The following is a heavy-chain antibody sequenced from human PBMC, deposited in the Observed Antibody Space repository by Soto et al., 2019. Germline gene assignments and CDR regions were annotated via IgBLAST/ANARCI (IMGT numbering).Heavy chain of an antibody. Sequence: EVQLLESGGGLVQPGGSLRLSCAASGFTFNNYAMTWVRQAPGKGLEWVSAICGGGDTTSYADSVKGRFTVSIDGSKNTLYLQMSSLRAEDTALYYCAKGRGGSGSLTPRVDFWGQGTLVTVSS. CDR1: GFTFNNYA. V-gene: IGHV3-23*01. D-gene: IGHD3-10*01. J-gene: IGHJ4*02. CDR2: ICGGGDTT. CDR3: AKGRGGSGSLTPRVDF.